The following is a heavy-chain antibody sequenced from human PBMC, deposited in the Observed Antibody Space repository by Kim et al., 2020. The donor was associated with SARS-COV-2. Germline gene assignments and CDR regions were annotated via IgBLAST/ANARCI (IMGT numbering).Heavy chain of an antibody. J-gene: IGHJ4*02. CDR2: IYYSGST. Sequence: SETLSLTCTVSGGSISSSSYYWGWIRQPPGKGLEWIGSIYYSGSTYYNPSLKSRVTISVDTSKNQFSLKLSSVTAADTAVYYCARPFGGFGSSGYYLFDYWGQGTLVTVSS. V-gene: IGHV4-39*01. CDR1: GGSISSSSYY. D-gene: IGHD3-22*01. CDR3: ARPFGGFGSSGYYLFDY.